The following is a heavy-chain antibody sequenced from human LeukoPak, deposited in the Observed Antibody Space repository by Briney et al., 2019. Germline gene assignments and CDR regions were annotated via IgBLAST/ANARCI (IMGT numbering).Heavy chain of an antibody. V-gene: IGHV1-18*01. CDR1: GYTFTSYG. CDR2: ISAYNGNT. CDR3: ARVLPYSNGLDYYYYYGMDV. D-gene: IGHD5-18*01. Sequence: GASVKVSCKASGYTFTSYGISWVRQAPGQGLEWMGWISAYNGNTNYAQRLQGRVTMTTDTSTSTAYMELRSLRSDDTAMYYCARVLPYSNGLDYYYYYGMDVWGQGTTVTVSS. J-gene: IGHJ6*02.